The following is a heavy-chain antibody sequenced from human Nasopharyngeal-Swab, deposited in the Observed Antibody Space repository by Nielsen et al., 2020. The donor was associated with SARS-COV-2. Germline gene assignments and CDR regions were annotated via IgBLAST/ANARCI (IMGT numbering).Heavy chain of an antibody. Sequence: ASVKVSCKASGYTFTGYYMHWVRQAAGQGLEWMGRNNPNSGGTNYAQKFQGRVTMTRETSISTAYMVLSRLRSDDTAVYYCARENRRGSGSRGPFDYWGQGTLVTVSS. V-gene: IGHV1-2*06. CDR1: GYTFTGYY. J-gene: IGHJ4*02. CDR2: NNPNSGGT. CDR3: ARENRRGSGSRGPFDY. D-gene: IGHD3-10*01.